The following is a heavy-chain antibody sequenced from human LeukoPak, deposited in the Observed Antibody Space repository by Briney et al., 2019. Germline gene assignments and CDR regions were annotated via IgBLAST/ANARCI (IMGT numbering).Heavy chain of an antibody. CDR3: ARDRFLRRPEPADY. Sequence: GASVKVSCKVSGYTLTELSMHWVRQAPGKGLEWMGGFDPEDGETIYAQKFQGRVTMTEDTSTDTAYMELSSLRAEDTALYYCARDRFLRRPEPADYWGQGTLVTVSS. J-gene: IGHJ4*02. D-gene: IGHD1-14*01. CDR1: GYTLTELS. CDR2: FDPEDGET. V-gene: IGHV1-24*01.